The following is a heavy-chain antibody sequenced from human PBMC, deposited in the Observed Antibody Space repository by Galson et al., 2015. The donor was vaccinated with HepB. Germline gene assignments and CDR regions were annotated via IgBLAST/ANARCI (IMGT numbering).Heavy chain of an antibody. D-gene: IGHD3-22*01. V-gene: IGHV4-34*01. Sequence: LSLTCAVYGGSFSGHYWSWIRQPPGKGLEWIGEINRSGNTKYKPSLKSRVAMSVDTSKSQFPLKLRSVTAADTAVYYCARGPDYYDSSGSYGMDVWGQGTTVIVSS. CDR2: INRSGNT. CDR1: GGSFSGHY. J-gene: IGHJ6*02. CDR3: ARGPDYYDSSGSYGMDV.